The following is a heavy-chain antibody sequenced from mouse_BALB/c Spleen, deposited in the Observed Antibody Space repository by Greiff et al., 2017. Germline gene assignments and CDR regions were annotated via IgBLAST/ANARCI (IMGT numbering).Heavy chain of an antibody. J-gene: IGHJ1*01. V-gene: IGHV2-9*02. CDR1: GFSLTSYG. Sequence: VQVVESGHGLVAPSQSLSITCTVSGFSLTSYGVHWVRQPPGKGLEWLGVIWAGGSTNYNSALMSRLSISKDNSKSQVFLKMNSLQTDDTAMYYCAREGITTATGYWYFDVWGAGTTVTVSS. D-gene: IGHD1-2*01. CDR3: AREGITTATGYWYFDV. CDR2: IWAGGST.